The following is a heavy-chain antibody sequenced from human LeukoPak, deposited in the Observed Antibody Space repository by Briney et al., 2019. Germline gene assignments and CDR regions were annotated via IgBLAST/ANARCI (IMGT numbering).Heavy chain of an antibody. Sequence: PSETLSLTCTVSGGSISSYNWSWIRQPPGKGLEWIGFIYNSGSTNYNPSLKSRVTISADTSKNQFSLKLGSVTAADTAMYYCARARYSSSWYTPFDPWGQGTLVTVSS. V-gene: IGHV4-59*01. CDR1: GGSISSYN. J-gene: IGHJ5*02. D-gene: IGHD6-13*01. CDR3: ARARYSSSWYTPFDP. CDR2: IYNSGST.